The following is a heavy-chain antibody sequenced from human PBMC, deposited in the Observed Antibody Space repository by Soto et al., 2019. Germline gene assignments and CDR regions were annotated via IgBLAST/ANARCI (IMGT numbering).Heavy chain of an antibody. J-gene: IGHJ4*02. CDR1: GYTFSSYS. CDR3: ARAGAGTGY. V-gene: IGHV3-48*02. D-gene: IGHD3-10*01. CDR2: ISYSSSSI. Sequence: EVQLVESGGGLVQPGRSLRLSCEASGYTFSSYSMNWVRQAPGKGLEWISYISYSSSSIQYADSVKGRFTISRDNAKNSLYLQMSSLRDEDTAVYYCARAGAGTGYWGQGTLVTVAS.